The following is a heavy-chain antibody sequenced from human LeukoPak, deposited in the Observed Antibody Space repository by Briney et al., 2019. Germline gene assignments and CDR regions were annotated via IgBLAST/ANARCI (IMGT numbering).Heavy chain of an antibody. D-gene: IGHD5/OR15-5a*01. V-gene: IGHV3-30*04. J-gene: IGHJ4*02. CDR3: AGDWSVSDS. Sequence: GGSLRLSCAASGFTFSSYAMHWVRQAPGKGLEWVAVISYDGSNKYYADSVKGRFTISRDNSKNTLYLQMNSLRAEDTAVYYCAGDWSVSDSWGQGTLVTVSS. CDR2: ISYDGSNK. CDR1: GFTFSSYA.